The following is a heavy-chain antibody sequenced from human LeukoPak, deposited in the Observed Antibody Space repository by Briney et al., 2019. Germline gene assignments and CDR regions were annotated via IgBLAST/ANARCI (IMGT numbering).Heavy chain of an antibody. CDR1: GYSISSGYY. CDR3: ARALGHGSGVGNWFDP. V-gene: IGHV4-38-2*02. D-gene: IGHD3-10*01. Sequence: SETLSLTCTVSGYSISSGYYWGWIRQPPGKGLEWIGSIYHSGGTYYNPSLKSRVTISVDTSKNQFSLKLSSVTAADTAVYYCARALGHGSGVGNWFDPWGQGTLVTVSS. CDR2: IYHSGGT. J-gene: IGHJ5*02.